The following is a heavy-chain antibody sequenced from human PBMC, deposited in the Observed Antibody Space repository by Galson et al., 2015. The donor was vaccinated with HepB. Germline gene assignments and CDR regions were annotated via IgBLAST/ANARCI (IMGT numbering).Heavy chain of an antibody. Sequence: SLRLSCAASGFTFSSYWMHWVRQASGRGLVWVSRINSDGSSTTYADSVKGRFTISRDNAKNTLYLQMDSLRAEDTAVYYCARGPYDRGAFDIWGQGTMVTVSS. CDR1: GFTFSSYW. CDR2: INSDGSST. J-gene: IGHJ3*02. V-gene: IGHV3-74*01. D-gene: IGHD3-16*01. CDR3: ARGPYDRGAFDI.